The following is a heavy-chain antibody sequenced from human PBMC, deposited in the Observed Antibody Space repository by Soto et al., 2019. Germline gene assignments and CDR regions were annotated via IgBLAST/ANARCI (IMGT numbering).Heavy chain of an antibody. D-gene: IGHD6-13*01. J-gene: IGHJ5*02. CDR1: GFTFSSYS. CDR3: ARDSSSWYSIWFEP. Sequence: PGGSLRLSCAASGFTFSSYSMNWVRQAPGKGLEWVSYISSSSSTIYYADSVKGRFTISRDNAKNSLYLQMNSLRDEDTAVCYCARDSSSWYSIWFEPWGKGALVIVS. CDR2: ISSSSSTI. V-gene: IGHV3-48*02.